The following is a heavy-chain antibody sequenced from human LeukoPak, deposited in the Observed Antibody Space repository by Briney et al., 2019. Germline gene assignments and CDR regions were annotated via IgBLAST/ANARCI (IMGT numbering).Heavy chain of an antibody. V-gene: IGHV1-69*06. CDR1: GGTFSSYA. CDR2: IIPIFGTA. Sequence: SVKVSCKASGGTFSSYAISWVRQAPGQGLEWMGGIIPIFGTANYAQKFQGRVTITADKSTSIAYMELSSLRSEDTAVYYCAREYSSGWYGGAFDIWGQGTMVTVSS. D-gene: IGHD6-19*01. CDR3: AREYSSGWYGGAFDI. J-gene: IGHJ3*02.